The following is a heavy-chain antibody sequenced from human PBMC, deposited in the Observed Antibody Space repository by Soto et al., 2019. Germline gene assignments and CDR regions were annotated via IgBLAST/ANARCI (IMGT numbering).Heavy chain of an antibody. V-gene: IGHV3-21*01. Sequence: EVQLVESGGGLVKPGGSLRLSCAASGFTFSSYSMNWVRQAPGKGLEWVSSISSSSSYIYYADSVKGRFTISRDNAKNSLYLQMNSLRAEDTAVYYCARDLKARWELPIDYWGQGTLFTVSS. CDR2: ISSSSSYI. D-gene: IGHD1-26*01. CDR1: GFTFSSYS. CDR3: ARDLKARWELPIDY. J-gene: IGHJ4*02.